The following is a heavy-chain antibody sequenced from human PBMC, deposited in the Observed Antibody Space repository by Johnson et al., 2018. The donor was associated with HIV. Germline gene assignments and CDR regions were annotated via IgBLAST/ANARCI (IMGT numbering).Heavy chain of an antibody. Sequence: VQLVESGGALVQPGRSLRLSCAASGFTFDDYAMHWVRQAPGKGLEWVSGISWNSGNKGYVDSVKGRFTISRDNAKNSLYLQMNSLRAEDTALYYCAKVQLVRTFDAFDIWGQGTMVTVSS. D-gene: IGHD6-13*01. CDR3: AKVQLVRTFDAFDI. CDR2: ISWNSGNK. J-gene: IGHJ3*02. V-gene: IGHV3-9*01. CDR1: GFTFDDYA.